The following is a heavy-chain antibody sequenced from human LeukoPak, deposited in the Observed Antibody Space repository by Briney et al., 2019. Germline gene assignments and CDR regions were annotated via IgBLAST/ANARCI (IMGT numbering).Heavy chain of an antibody. V-gene: IGHV4-59*01. CDR2: IYYSGRT. J-gene: IGHJ4*02. D-gene: IGHD1-26*01. CDR1: GGSISSYY. CDR3: ARDSNSGSQFDY. Sequence: SETLSLTCTVSGGSISSYYWSWIRQPPGKGLEWIGYIYYSGRTNYNPSLKSRVTISVDTSKNQFSLRLSSVTAADTAVYYCARDSNSGSQFDYWGQGTLVTVSS.